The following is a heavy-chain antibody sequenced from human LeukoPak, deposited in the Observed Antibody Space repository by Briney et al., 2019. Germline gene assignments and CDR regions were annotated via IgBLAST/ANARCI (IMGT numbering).Heavy chain of an antibody. D-gene: IGHD3-9*01. J-gene: IGHJ3*02. CDR3: ARVYNILTGYYKAAGAFDI. CDR1: GVSVSSGSYY. Sequence: SETLSLTCTVSGVSVSSGSYYWSWIRQPPGKGLEWIGYIYYSGSTNYNPSLKSRVTISVDTSKNQFSLKLSSVTAADTAVYYCARVYNILTGYYKAAGAFDIWGQGTMVTVSS. CDR2: IYYSGST. V-gene: IGHV4-61*01.